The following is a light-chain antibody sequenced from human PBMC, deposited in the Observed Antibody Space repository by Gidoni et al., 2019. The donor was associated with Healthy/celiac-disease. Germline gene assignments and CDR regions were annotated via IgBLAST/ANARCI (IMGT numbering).Light chain of an antibody. J-gene: IGKJ1*01. CDR2: AAS. CDR3: QQYNSYPWT. Sequence: DIQTTQSPSSLSASVGARVTITCRASQCISKYLAWFQQKPGQAPKSLIYAASSLQSGVPSKFSGSGSGTDFTLTISSLQPEDFSTYYCQQYNSYPWTFGQGTKLEIK. CDR1: QCISKY. V-gene: IGKV1-16*02.